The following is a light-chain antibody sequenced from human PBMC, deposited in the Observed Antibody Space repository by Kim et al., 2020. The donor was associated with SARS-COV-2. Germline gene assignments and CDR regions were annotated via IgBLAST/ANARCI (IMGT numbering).Light chain of an antibody. CDR2: RNN. Sequence: QAGLTQPPSVSKGLRQTATLTCTGNSNIVGNQGAAWLQQHQGHPPKLLSYRNNNRPSGISERFSASRSGNTASLTITGLQPEDEADYYCSALDSSLSAQEFGGGTKLTVL. V-gene: IGLV10-54*02. J-gene: IGLJ3*02. CDR3: SALDSSLSAQE. CDR1: SNIVGNQG.